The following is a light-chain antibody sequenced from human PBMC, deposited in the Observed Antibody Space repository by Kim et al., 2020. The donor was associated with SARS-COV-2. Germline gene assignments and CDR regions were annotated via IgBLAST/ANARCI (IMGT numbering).Light chain of an antibody. Sequence: GQTVTLSCSGSSSNIGTNYVSWYQQFPGPAPKLLIYDSNRRPPGIPDRFSGSKSGTSATLGITGLQTGDEADYYCVTWDGSLTVVLFGGGTQLTVL. CDR1: SSNIGTNY. V-gene: IGLV1-51*01. CDR3: VTWDGSLTVVL. CDR2: DSN. J-gene: IGLJ2*01.